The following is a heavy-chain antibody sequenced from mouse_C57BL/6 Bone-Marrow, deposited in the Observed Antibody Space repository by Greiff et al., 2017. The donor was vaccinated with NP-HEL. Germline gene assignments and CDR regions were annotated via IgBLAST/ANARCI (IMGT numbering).Heavy chain of an antibody. D-gene: IGHD1-1*01. V-gene: IGHV1-52*01. Sequence: QVQLQQPGAELVRPGSSVKLSCKASGYTFTSYWMHWVKQRPIQGLEWIGNIDPSDSETHYNQKFKDKATLTVDKSSSTAYMQRSSLTSEDSAVYYCARNYGSSHYAMDYWGQGTSVTVSS. J-gene: IGHJ4*01. CDR2: IDPSDSET. CDR3: ARNYGSSHYAMDY. CDR1: GYTFTSYW.